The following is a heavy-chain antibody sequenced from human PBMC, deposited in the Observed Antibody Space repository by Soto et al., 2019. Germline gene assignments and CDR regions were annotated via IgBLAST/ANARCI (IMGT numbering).Heavy chain of an antibody. V-gene: IGHV4-59*01. Sequence: SETLSLTCTVSGGSISSYYWSWIRQPPGKGLEWIGYIYYSGSTNYNPSLKSRVTISVDTSKNQFSLKLSSVTAADTAVYYCARTFGSGSDANWLDPWGQGTLVTVSS. J-gene: IGHJ5*02. CDR2: IYYSGST. CDR1: GGSISSYY. D-gene: IGHD1-26*01. CDR3: ARTFGSGSDANWLDP.